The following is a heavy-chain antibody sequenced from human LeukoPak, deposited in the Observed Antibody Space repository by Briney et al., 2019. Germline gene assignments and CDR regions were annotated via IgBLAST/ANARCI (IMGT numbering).Heavy chain of an antibody. Sequence: GGSLRLSCAASGFTFSSYSMNWVRQAPGKGLEWVSSISSSSSYIYYADSVKGRFTISRDNSKNTLNLQMNSLRAEVTAVYYCAKDPTHYRVWDYYETIGLSYWGQGTLVTVSS. J-gene: IGHJ4*02. CDR1: GFTFSSYS. D-gene: IGHD3-22*01. CDR3: AKDPTHYRVWDYYETIGLSY. CDR2: ISSSSSYI. V-gene: IGHV3-21*01.